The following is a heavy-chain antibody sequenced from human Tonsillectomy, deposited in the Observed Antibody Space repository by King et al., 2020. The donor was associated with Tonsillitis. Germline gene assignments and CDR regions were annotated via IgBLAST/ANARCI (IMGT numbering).Heavy chain of an antibody. CDR3: AKGSPPRYQLLSWFDP. J-gene: IGHJ5*02. CDR2: ISWNSGSI. Sequence: VQLVQSGGGLVQPGRSLRLSCAASGFTFDDYAMHWVRQAPGKGLEWVSGISWNSGSIGYADSVKGRFTISRDNAKNSLYLQMNSLRAEDTALYYCAKGSPPRYQLLSWFDPWGQGTLVTVSS. V-gene: IGHV3-9*01. D-gene: IGHD2-2*01. CDR1: GFTFDDYA.